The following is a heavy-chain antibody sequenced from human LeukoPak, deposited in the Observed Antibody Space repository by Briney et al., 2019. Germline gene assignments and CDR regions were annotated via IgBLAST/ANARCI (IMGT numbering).Heavy chain of an antibody. J-gene: IGHJ6*03. CDR3: ARSYYDILTGYYGWYYYYYMDV. CDR1: GFTFSSYW. D-gene: IGHD3-9*01. CDR2: INSDGSST. Sequence: PGGPLRLSCAASGFTFSSYWMHWVRQAPGKGLVWVSRINSDGSSTSYADSVKGRFTISRDNAKNTLYLQMNSLRAEDTAVYYCARSYYDILTGYYGWYYYYYMDVWGKGTTVTVSS. V-gene: IGHV3-74*01.